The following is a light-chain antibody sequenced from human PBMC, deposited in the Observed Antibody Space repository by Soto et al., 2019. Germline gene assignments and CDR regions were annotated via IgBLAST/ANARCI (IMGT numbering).Light chain of an antibody. V-gene: IGLV1-51*01. J-gene: IGLJ1*01. CDR2: DDN. Sequence: QSVLTQPPSVSAAPGQKVTISCSGSSSNTGGNSVFWYQQLPGTAPKLLIYDDNKRPSGIPDRFSGSKSGTSATLGITGFQTGDEADYYCRSWDSSLSAYVFGTGTKVTVL. CDR3: RSWDSSLSAYV. CDR1: SSNTGGNS.